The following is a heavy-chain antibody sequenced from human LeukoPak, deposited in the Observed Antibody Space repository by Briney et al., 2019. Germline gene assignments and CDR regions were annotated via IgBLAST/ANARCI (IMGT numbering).Heavy chain of an antibody. V-gene: IGHV4-59*01. J-gene: IGHJ3*02. CDR3: AGGRTRAFDI. CDR2: IYYSGST. Sequence: SETLSLTCTVSGGSISSYYWSWIRQPPEKGPEWIGYIYYSGSTNYNPSLKSRVTISVDTSKNQFSLKLSSVTAADTAVYYCAGGRTRAFDIWGQGTMVTVSS. D-gene: IGHD3-16*01. CDR1: GGSISSYY.